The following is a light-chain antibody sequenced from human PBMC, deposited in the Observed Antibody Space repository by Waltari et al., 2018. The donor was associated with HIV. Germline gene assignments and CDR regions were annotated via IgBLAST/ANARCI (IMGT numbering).Light chain of an antibody. V-gene: IGKV3-15*01. CDR3: QQYNKWPPWT. CDR1: QSVSNN. Sequence: VMTQSPATLSVSPGERATLSCRAGQSVSNNLAWYQQKPGQPPRLLIYGASTRATGIPARFSGSGSGTEFTLTISSLQSEDSAVYYCQQYNKWPPWTFGQGTKVEIK. J-gene: IGKJ1*01. CDR2: GAS.